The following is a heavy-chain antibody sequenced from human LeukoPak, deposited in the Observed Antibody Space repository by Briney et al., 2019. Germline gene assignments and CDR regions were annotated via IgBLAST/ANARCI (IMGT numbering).Heavy chain of an antibody. D-gene: IGHD6-13*01. CDR1: GGSISTSSHY. CDR3: ARLYSSSWYLWFDP. V-gene: IGHV4-39*01. Sequence: SETLSLTCTVSGGSISTSSHYWGWIRQPPGKGLEWIASIYYSGTTYYNPSLKGRVTISVDTSNNQFSLRLSSVTAADTAVYYCARLYSSSWYLWFDPWGQGTLVTVSS. CDR2: IYYSGTT. J-gene: IGHJ5*02.